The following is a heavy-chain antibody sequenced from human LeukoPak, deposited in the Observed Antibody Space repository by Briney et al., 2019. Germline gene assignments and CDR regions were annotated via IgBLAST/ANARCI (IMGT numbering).Heavy chain of an antibody. CDR1: GFTFSSYS. CDR3: ARDLGPTALTYYDFWSGYPIDY. V-gene: IGHV3-21*01. CDR2: ISSSSSYI. J-gene: IGHJ4*02. D-gene: IGHD3-3*01. Sequence: TTGGSLRLSCAASGFTFSSYSMNWVRQAPGKGLEWVPSISSSSSYIYYADSVKGRFTISRDNAKNSLYLQMNSLRAEDTAVYYCARDLGPTALTYYDFWSGYPIDYWGQGTLVTVSS.